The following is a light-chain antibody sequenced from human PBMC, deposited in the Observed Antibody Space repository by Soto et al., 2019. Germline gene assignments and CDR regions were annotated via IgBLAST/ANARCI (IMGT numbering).Light chain of an antibody. CDR1: QSVGSS. Sequence: EIVLTQSPGTLSLSPGERATLSCRASQSVGSSLSWYQQKPGQAPRLLFYGASNRATAIPDRFSGSGSGTNFTLTISSLQPDDFATYYCQYDSSFGQGTKVDIK. CDR2: GAS. J-gene: IGKJ2*03. CDR3: QYDSS. V-gene: IGKV3-11*01.